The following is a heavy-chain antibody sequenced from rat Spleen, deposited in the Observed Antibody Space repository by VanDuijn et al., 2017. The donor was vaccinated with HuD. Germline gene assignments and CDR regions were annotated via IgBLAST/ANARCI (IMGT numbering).Heavy chain of an antibody. D-gene: IGHD1-11*01. J-gene: IGHJ3*01. CDR2: ISYDGSNT. CDR3: TRLGTEAIGNWFSY. V-gene: IGHV5-29*01. CDR1: GFTFNNHW. Sequence: EVQLVESGGGLVQPGRSLKLSCVASGFTFNNHWMSWVRQAPTKGLEWVATISYDGSNTYYRDSVRGRFTISRDNAKSTLSLQMDSLRSEDTATYFCTRLGTEAIGNWFSYWGQGTLVTVSS.